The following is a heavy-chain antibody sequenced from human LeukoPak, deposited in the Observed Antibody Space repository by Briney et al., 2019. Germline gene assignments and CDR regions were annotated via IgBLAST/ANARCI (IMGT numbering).Heavy chain of an antibody. J-gene: IGHJ4*02. Sequence: PGGSLRLSCAASGFTFSSYSMNWVRQAPGKGLEWVSYISSSSSTIYYADSVKGRFTISRDNSKNTLYLQMNSLRAEDTAVYYCARGQPRMYSGWYNFDYWGQGTLVTVSS. V-gene: IGHV3-48*01. CDR1: GFTFSSYS. CDR3: ARGQPRMYSGWYNFDY. D-gene: IGHD6-13*01. CDR2: ISSSSSTI.